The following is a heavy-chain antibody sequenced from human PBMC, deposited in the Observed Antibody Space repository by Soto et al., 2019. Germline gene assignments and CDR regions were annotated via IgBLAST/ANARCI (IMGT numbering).Heavy chain of an antibody. CDR1: GYTFTSYD. V-gene: IGHV1-8*01. CDR2: MNPNSGNT. J-gene: IGHJ2*01. CDR3: ARPLIPREYRPTTVTPYWYFDL. D-gene: IGHD4-17*01. Sequence: AASVKVSCKASGYTFTSYDINWVRQATGQGLEWMGWMNPNSGNTGYAQKFQGRVTMTRNTSISTAYMELSSLRSEDTAVYYCARPLIPREYRPTTVTPYWYFDLWGRGTLVTVSS.